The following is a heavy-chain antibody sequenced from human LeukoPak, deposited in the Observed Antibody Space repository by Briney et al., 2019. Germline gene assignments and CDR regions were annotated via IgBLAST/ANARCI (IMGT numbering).Heavy chain of an antibody. CDR1: GFSVSSDY. CDR2: IYSGGST. V-gene: IGHV3-53*01. D-gene: IGHD4-17*01. J-gene: IGHJ6*02. Sequence: GGSLRLSCAASGFSVSSDYMTWVRQAPGKGLEWVSVIYSGGSTYYADSVKGRFTISRDNSKNTLYLQMNNLRVEDTAVYYCARHDYGFGNYYGVDVWGQGTTVTVSS. CDR3: ARHDYGFGNYYGVDV.